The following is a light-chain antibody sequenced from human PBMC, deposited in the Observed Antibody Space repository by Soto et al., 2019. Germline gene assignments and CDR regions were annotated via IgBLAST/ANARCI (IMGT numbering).Light chain of an antibody. Sequence: DIPLTQAPSTLSASVGDRVTIICRASQDISDWLAWYQQKPGKAPKLLMYKFSSLKSGVPSRFRGTRAGTEFTLTINNLQPDDFATYFCQQYNSYPWTFGQGTKVDI. CDR2: KFS. CDR3: QQYNSYPWT. V-gene: IGKV1-5*03. J-gene: IGKJ1*01. CDR1: QDISDW.